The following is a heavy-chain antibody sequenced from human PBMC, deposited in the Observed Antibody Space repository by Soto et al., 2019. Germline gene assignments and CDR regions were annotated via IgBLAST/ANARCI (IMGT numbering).Heavy chain of an antibody. CDR2: ISAYNGIT. CDR3: ARAEKWVTGNMGGY. Sequence: ASVKVSCKASGYTFTSYGISWVRQAPGQGLEWMGRISAYNGITKYAQKFQGRVTMTTDTSASTAFMELRSLRSDDTAVYYCARAEKWVTGNMGGYWGQGTLVTVSS. CDR1: GYTFTSYG. J-gene: IGHJ4*02. D-gene: IGHD1-20*01. V-gene: IGHV1-18*04.